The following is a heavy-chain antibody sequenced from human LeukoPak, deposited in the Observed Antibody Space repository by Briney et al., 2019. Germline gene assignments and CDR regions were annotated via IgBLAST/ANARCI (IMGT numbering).Heavy chain of an antibody. D-gene: IGHD3-10*01. CDR1: GGSFSGYY. CDR2: INHSGST. V-gene: IGHV4-34*01. Sequence: PSETLSLTCAVCGGSFSGYYWSWIRQPPGKGLEWIGEINHSGSTNYNPSLKSRVTISVDTSKNQFSLKLSSVTAADTAVYYCARRLSYYYGSGSYLDYWGQGTLVTVSS. CDR3: ARRLSYYYGSGSYLDY. J-gene: IGHJ4*02.